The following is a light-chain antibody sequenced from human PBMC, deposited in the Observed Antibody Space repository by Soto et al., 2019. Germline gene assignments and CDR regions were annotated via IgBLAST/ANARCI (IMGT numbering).Light chain of an antibody. CDR2: AAS. CDR1: QGIGSD. J-gene: IGKJ1*01. CDR3: HHDSTYAT. Sequence: DIQLTQSPSFLSASVGDRVSITCRASQGIGSDLAWYQQKPGKAPNLLIYAASTLQSGVPSRFSGSGSGTEFTLTISSLQPDDFATYYCHHDSTYATFGQGTKVDIK. V-gene: IGKV1-9*01.